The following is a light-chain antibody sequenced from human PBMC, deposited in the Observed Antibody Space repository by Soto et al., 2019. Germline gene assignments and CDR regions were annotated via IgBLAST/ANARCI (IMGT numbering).Light chain of an antibody. CDR3: LQHNTYPRT. CDR2: AAS. Sequence: PSSLSASTGDRVTITCRASQGISSYLAWYQQKPGKAPKLLIYAASTLQSGVPSRFSGSGSGTDFTLTISCLQPEDFATYYCLQHNTYPRTFGQGTKVDI. J-gene: IGKJ1*01. CDR1: QGISSY. V-gene: IGKV1-8*01.